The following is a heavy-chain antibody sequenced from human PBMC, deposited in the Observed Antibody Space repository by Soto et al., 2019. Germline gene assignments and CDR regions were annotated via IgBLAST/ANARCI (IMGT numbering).Heavy chain of an antibody. CDR3: ARGTYDSSGLFTYYFDY. V-gene: IGHV3-33*01. D-gene: IGHD3-22*01. CDR1: GFTFSSYG. CDR2: IWYDGSNK. J-gene: IGHJ4*02. Sequence: LRLSCAASGFTFSSYGMHWVRQAPGKGLEWVAVIWYDGSNKYYADSVKGRFTISRDNSKNTLYLQMNSLRAEDTAVYYCARGTYDSSGLFTYYFDYWGQGTLVTVSS.